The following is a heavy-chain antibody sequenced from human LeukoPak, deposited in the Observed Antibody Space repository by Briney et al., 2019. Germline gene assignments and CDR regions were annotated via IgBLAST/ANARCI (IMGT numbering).Heavy chain of an antibody. CDR2: ISYDGSNK. Sequence: GGSLRLSCAASGFTFSSYAMHWVRQAPGKGLERVAVISYDGSNKYYADSVKGRFTISRDNSKNTLCLQMNSLRAEDTAVYYCARDGVYCSSTSCYYYYYYMDVWGKGTTVTVSS. CDR3: ARDGVYCSSTSCYYYYYYMDV. V-gene: IGHV3-30-3*01. J-gene: IGHJ6*03. D-gene: IGHD2-2*01. CDR1: GFTFSSYA.